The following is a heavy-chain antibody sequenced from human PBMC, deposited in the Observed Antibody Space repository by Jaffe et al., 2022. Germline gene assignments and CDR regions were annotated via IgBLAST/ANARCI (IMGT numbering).Heavy chain of an antibody. V-gene: IGHV1-69*02. CDR3: ARHLTGYYGYYFDY. Sequence: QVQLVQSGAEVKKPGSSVKVSCKASGGTFSSYTISWVRQAPGQGLEWMGRIIPILGIANYAQKFQGRVTITADKSTSTAYMELSSLRSEDTAVYYCARHLTGYYGYYFDYWGQGTLVTVSS. J-gene: IGHJ4*02. CDR2: IIPILGIA. D-gene: IGHD3-9*01. CDR1: GGTFSSYT.